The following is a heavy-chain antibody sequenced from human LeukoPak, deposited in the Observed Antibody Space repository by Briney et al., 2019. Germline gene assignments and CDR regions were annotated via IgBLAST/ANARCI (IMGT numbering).Heavy chain of an antibody. J-gene: IGHJ5*02. V-gene: IGHV4-4*07. CDR2: IYTSGST. CDR3: ARDFTRGIAKTSYNWFDP. Sequence: SETMSLTCTVSGGSISSYYWSWFRQPAGKGLEWIGRIYTSGSTNYNPSLKSRVTMSVDTSKNQFSLKLSSVTAADTAVYYCARDFTRGIAKTSYNWFDPWGQGTLVTVSS. CDR1: GGSISSYY. D-gene: IGHD3-10*01.